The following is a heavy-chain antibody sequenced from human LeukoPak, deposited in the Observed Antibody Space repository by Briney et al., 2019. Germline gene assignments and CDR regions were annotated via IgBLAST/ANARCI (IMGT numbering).Heavy chain of an antibody. D-gene: IGHD6-6*01. V-gene: IGHV1-2*02. Sequence: GASVKVSCKASGYRFTDYSIHWVRQAPGQGLEWMGWIGPNSGGTNYAQKFQGRVTMNRDTSISTAYMELSRLISDDTAVYYCARSNIAVRRGDNWFDPWGQGTLVTVSS. CDR2: IGPNSGGT. J-gene: IGHJ5*02. CDR1: GYRFTDYS. CDR3: ARSNIAVRRGDNWFDP.